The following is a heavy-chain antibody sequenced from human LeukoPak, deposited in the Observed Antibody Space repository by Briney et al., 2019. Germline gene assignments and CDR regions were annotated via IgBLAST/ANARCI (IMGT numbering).Heavy chain of an antibody. Sequence: SETLSLTCTVSGGSMRSYYWSWIRQPPGKGLELIGYVYYSGTANYNPSLESRVTILIDTSKNQFSLNLSSVTAADTAVYYCARTKSGWYYSDYWGQGTLVSVSS. V-gene: IGHV4-59*08. CDR2: VYYSGTA. CDR1: GGSMRSYY. D-gene: IGHD6-19*01. J-gene: IGHJ4*02. CDR3: ARTKSGWYYSDY.